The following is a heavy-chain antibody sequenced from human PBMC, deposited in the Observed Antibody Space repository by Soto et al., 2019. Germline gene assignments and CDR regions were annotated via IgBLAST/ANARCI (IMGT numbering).Heavy chain of an antibody. D-gene: IGHD6-19*01. J-gene: IGHJ6*02. CDR2: ISAYNGNT. V-gene: IGHV1-18*04. Sequence: ASVKVSCKASGYTFTSYGISWVRQAPGQGLEWMGWISAYNGNTNYAQKLQGRVTMTTDTSTSTAYMELRSLRSDDTAVYYCARRAQPSSGWYRYYFYYGMDVWGQGTTVTVSS. CDR3: ARRAQPSSGWYRYYFYYGMDV. CDR1: GYTFTSYG.